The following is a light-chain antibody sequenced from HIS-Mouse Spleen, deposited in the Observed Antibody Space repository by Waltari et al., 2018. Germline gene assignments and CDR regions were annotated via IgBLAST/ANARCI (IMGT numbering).Light chain of an antibody. CDR2: AAS. J-gene: IGKJ1*01. CDR3: LQDYNYPRT. Sequence: AIQMTQSPSSLSASVGDRVTITCRASQGIRNDLGWLQQKPGKAPKLLIYAASSLQSGVPSSFSGSGSGTDFTLTISSLQPEDFATYYCLQDYNYPRTFGQGTKVEIK. V-gene: IGKV1-6*01. CDR1: QGIRND.